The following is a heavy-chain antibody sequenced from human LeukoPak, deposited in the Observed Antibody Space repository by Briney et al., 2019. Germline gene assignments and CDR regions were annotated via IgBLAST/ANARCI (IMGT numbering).Heavy chain of an antibody. CDR3: AKAYCSSTSCYQGY. CDR1: GFTFDDYA. D-gene: IGHD2-2*01. CDR2: ISGSGGSA. Sequence: GGSLRLSCAASGFTFDDYAMHSVRQAPGKGLEWGSAISGSGGSAYYADSVKGRFTISRDNSKNTLYLQMNSLRAEDTAVYYCAKAYCSSTSCYQGYWGQGTLVIVPS. V-gene: IGHV3-23*01. J-gene: IGHJ4*02.